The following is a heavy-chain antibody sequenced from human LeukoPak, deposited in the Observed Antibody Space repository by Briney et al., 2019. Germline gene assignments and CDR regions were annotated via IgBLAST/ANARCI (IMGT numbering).Heavy chain of an antibody. D-gene: IGHD5-12*01. CDR3: AKGGYSGYDFAGQDY. V-gene: IGHV3-9*01. Sequence: GRSLRLSCAASGFTFDDYAMHWVRQAPGKGLEGVSGISWNSGSIGYADSVKGRFTIYRDNAKNSLYLQMNSLRAEDTALYYCAKGGYSGYDFAGQDYWGQGTLVTVSS. J-gene: IGHJ4*02. CDR1: GFTFDDYA. CDR2: ISWNSGSI.